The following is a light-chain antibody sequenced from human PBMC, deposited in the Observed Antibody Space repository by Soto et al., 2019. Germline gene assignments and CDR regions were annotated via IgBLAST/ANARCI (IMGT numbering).Light chain of an antibody. V-gene: IGKV3-20*01. CDR3: QQYGSSPPT. J-gene: IGKJ3*01. Sequence: EIVMTQYPATLSVYPGEIATLSCRASQSVSSSLAWYQQKPGQAPRLLIYGASSRAADIPDRFSGSGSGTDFTLTISRLEPEDFAVYYCQQYGSSPPTFGPGPKVDIK. CDR1: QSVSSS. CDR2: GAS.